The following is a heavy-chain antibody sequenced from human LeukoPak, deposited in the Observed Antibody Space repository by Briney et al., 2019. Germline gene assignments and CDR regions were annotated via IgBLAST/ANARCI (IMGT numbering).Heavy chain of an antibody. CDR3: ARGRRGEAMGTPYYYYYLDV. Sequence: GGSLTLSCAASGFTFSDYYMSWIRQAPGKGLEWVSYISSSGSTIYYADSVKGRFTISRDNAKNSLYLQMNSLRAEDTAVYYCARGRRGEAMGTPYYYYYLDVWGKGTTVTVSS. V-gene: IGHV3-11*01. CDR1: GFTFSDYY. J-gene: IGHJ6*03. CDR2: ISSSGSTI. D-gene: IGHD5-18*01.